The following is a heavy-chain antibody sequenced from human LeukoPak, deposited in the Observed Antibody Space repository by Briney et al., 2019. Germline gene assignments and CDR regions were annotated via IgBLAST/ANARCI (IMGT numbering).Heavy chain of an antibody. CDR2: MNPNSGNT. J-gene: IGHJ6*02. V-gene: IGHV1-8*01. D-gene: IGHD3-10*01. Sequence: ASVKVSCKASGYTFTSYDINWVRQATGQGLEWVGWMNPNSGNTGYAQKFQGRVTMTRNTSISTAYMELSSLRSEDTAVYYCARGIDYYGSGSYTYYYYGMDVWGQGTTVTVSS. CDR3: ARGIDYYGSGSYTYYYYGMDV. CDR1: GYTFTSYD.